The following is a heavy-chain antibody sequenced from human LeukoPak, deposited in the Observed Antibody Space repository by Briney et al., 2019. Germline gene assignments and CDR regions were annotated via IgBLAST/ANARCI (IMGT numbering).Heavy chain of an antibody. D-gene: IGHD2-2*01. J-gene: IGHJ5*02. V-gene: IGHV1-2*05. CDR1: GYTFTGHY. CDR2: SNPNNGGA. CDR3: AREVGYSTSWYGRFDP. Sequence: ASVRVSCKASGYTFTGHYVHWVRQAPGQGLEWMGRSNPNNGGADYAQNFQGRVTITSDTSSSTVYMELPRLRSDDTGLYYCAREVGYSTSWYGRFDPWGQGTLVTVSS.